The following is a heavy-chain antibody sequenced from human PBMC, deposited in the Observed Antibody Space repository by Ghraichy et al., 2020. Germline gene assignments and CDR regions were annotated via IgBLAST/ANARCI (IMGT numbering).Heavy chain of an antibody. J-gene: IGHJ4*02. D-gene: IGHD6-13*01. CDR3: ARGVPAAAGTHFFDY. CDR2: IIFGIA. CDR1: GVTFSTSV. Sequence: SVKVSCKASGVTFSTSVMSWVRQAPGQGLEWMGGIIFGIANYAQNFQGRVTIGADTSTNTVYMELSSLRSQDTAIYYCARGVPAAAGTHFFDYWGQGTLVTVSS. V-gene: IGHV1-69*10.